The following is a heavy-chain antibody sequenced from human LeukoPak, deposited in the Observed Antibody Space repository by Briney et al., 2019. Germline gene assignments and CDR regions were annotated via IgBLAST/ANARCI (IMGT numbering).Heavy chain of an antibody. D-gene: IGHD6-13*01. CDR1: GFTFSSYE. CDR2: ISSSGSTI. Sequence: GGSLRLSCAASGFTFSSYEMNWVRQAPGKGLEWVSYISSSGSTIYYADSVKGRFTISRDNSKNSLYLQMNSLRAEDTAVYYCARDGQAAVHYYYYYGMDVWGQGTTVTVSS. V-gene: IGHV3-48*03. J-gene: IGHJ6*02. CDR3: ARDGQAAVHYYYYYGMDV.